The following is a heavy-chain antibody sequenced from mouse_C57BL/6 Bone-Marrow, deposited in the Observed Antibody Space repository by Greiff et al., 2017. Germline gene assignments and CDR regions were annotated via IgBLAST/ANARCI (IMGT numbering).Heavy chain of an antibody. J-gene: IGHJ1*03. V-gene: IGHV2-9-1*01. D-gene: IGHD1-1*01. CDR2: LWTGGGT. CDR1: GFSLTSYA. Sequence: QVQLKESGPGLVAPSQSLSITCTVSGFSLTSYAISWVRQPPGTGLEWIGVLWTGGGTIDNSALKSRLSISKDNSKSQVFLKMNSLQTDDTSRYYCAGGSSYWYFDVWGTGTTVTVSS. CDR3: AGGSSYWYFDV.